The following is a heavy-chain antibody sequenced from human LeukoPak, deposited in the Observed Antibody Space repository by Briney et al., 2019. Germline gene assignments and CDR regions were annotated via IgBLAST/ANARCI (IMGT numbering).Heavy chain of an antibody. Sequence: PGGSLRLSCAASGFTFSSYAMSWVRQAPGKGLEWVSAISGSGGSTYYADSVKGRFTISRDNSKNTLYLQMNSLRAEDTAVYYCAKTRIRGIVVVPAAPDYWGQGTLVTVSA. V-gene: IGHV3-23*01. CDR3: AKTRIRGIVVVPAAPDY. CDR1: GFTFSSYA. J-gene: IGHJ4*02. D-gene: IGHD2-2*01. CDR2: ISGSGGST.